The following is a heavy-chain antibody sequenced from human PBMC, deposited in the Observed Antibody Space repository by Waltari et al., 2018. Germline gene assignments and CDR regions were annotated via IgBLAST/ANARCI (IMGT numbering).Heavy chain of an antibody. CDR1: GYTFTDYT. D-gene: IGHD4-17*01. CDR3: ARALLGLTNRLDV. CDR2: INTKNGHP. Sequence: QVQLAQSGSELKEPGASVKVSCRTSGYTFTDYTINWVRKAPGQGLEWMGWINTKNGHPTYVQGFTGRFVFSLDTSVSTTYLQITGLKAEDTAVYFCARALLGLTNRLDVWGQGTTVTISS. V-gene: IGHV7-4-1*02. J-gene: IGHJ6*02.